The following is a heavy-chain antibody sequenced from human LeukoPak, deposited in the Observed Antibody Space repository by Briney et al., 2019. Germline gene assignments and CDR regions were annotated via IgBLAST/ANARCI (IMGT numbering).Heavy chain of an antibody. V-gene: IGHV3-66*02. Sequence: GGSLRLSCAVSGFTFDDYGMSWVRQAPGKGLEWVSVIYSGGNTYYADSVKGRFTVSRDTSKNTLYVQMNSLRAEDTAVYYCARVLPLSAYGMDPWGQGTPVTVSS. D-gene: IGHD1-14*01. CDR3: ARVLPLSAYGMDP. J-gene: IGHJ5*02. CDR2: IYSGGNT. CDR1: GFTFDDYG.